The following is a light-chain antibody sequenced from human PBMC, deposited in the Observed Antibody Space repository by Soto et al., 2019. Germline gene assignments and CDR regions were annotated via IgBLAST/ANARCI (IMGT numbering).Light chain of an antibody. CDR1: QGISNY. V-gene: IGKV1-27*01. J-gene: IGKJ4*01. CDR2: GAS. CDR3: QQYNSGPLT. Sequence: IQMTHSPASLSASVGDTVTITRRASQGISNYLAWYQQKPGKVPRLLIYGASTRHSGVPSRFSGSGSGTDFTLTISSLQPEDVATYYCQQYNSGPLTFGGGTKVDIK.